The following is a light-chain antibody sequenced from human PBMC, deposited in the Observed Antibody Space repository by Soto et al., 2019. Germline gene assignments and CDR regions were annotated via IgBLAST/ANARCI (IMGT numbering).Light chain of an antibody. CDR2: SAS. J-gene: IGKJ1*01. Sequence: DIQMTQSPSSLSASVGDRVTIICQASQNIRDFLNWYQQKPGKAPELLISSASSLESGVPSRFSGSGSGTEFTLTISSLRPEDFATYYCQKYNSFWTFGQGTKVDIK. CDR1: QNIRDF. CDR3: QKYNSFWT. V-gene: IGKV1-5*02.